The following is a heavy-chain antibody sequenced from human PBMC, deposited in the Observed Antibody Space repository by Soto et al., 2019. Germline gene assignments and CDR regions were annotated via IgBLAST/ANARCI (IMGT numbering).Heavy chain of an antibody. Sequence: PSETLSLTCTVSGGSISSYYWSWIRQPPGKGLEWIGYMYNTGSTIYNPSLKSRVTISVDTSKNQFSLKLSSVTAADTAVYYCARDLWGYCGADCYPLDVWGQGTTVTVSS. J-gene: IGHJ6*02. V-gene: IGHV4-59*01. CDR1: GGSISSYY. CDR2: MYNTGST. D-gene: IGHD2-21*02. CDR3: ARDLWGYCGADCYPLDV.